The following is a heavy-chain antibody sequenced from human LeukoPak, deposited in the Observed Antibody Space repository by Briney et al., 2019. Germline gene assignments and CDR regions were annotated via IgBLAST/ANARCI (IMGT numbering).Heavy chain of an antibody. Sequence: PGGSLRLSCAASGFTFSSYAMSWVRQAPGKGLEWVSAISGSGGSTYYADSVKGRFTISRDNSKNTLYLQMNSLRAEDTAVYYCARDLDSSGYYYGLYMDVWGKGTTVTVSS. J-gene: IGHJ6*03. CDR1: GFTFSSYA. CDR2: ISGSGGST. D-gene: IGHD3-22*01. CDR3: ARDLDSSGYYYGLYMDV. V-gene: IGHV3-23*01.